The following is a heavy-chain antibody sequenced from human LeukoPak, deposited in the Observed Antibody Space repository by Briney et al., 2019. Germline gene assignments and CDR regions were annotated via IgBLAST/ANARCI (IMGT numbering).Heavy chain of an antibody. CDR3: ATDRGAGPFDY. Sequence: GGSLRLSCAASGFTFSSYGMHWVRQAPGKGLEWVAVIWSDGSKTIHADPVKGRFTISRDNSKNTLYLQMNSLRVEDTAVYYCATDRGAGPFDYWGQGSLVTVSS. CDR2: IWSDGSKT. D-gene: IGHD1-26*01. CDR1: GFTFSSYG. J-gene: IGHJ4*02. V-gene: IGHV3-33*01.